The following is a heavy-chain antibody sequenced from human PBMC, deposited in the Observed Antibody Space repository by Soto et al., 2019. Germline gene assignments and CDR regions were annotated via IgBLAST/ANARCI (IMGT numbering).Heavy chain of an antibody. V-gene: IGHV3-11*01. CDR3: AKDPLFCRGSNCDSAGEDYYYYYMDV. D-gene: IGHD2-15*01. Sequence: QVQLVESGGGLVKPGGSLRLSCAASGFTFSDYYMSWIRQAPGKGLEWVSYISSGGSAIYYTDSVKGRFSISRDNAKNSLYRQMTSLRAEDPAVYYCAKDPLFCRGSNCDSAGEDYYYYYMDVWGKGTTVTVSS. J-gene: IGHJ6*03. CDR2: ISSGGSAI. CDR1: GFTFSDYY.